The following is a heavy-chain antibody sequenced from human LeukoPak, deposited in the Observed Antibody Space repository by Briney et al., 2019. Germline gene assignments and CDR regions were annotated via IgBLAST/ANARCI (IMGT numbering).Heavy chain of an antibody. J-gene: IGHJ4*02. CDR2: ISSSSSTI. CDR3: ARALITMVRGAPFDY. Sequence: GGSLRLSCAASGFTFSSYGMNWVRQAPGKGLEWVSYISSSSSTIYYADSVKGRFTISRDNAKNSLYLQMNSLRAEDTAVYYCARALITMVRGAPFDYWGQGTLVTVSS. D-gene: IGHD3-10*01. CDR1: GFTFSSYG. V-gene: IGHV3-48*04.